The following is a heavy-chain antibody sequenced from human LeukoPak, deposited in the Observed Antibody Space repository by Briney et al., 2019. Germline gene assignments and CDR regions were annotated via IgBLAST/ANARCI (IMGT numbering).Heavy chain of an antibody. V-gene: IGHV4-31*03. D-gene: IGHD6-6*01. J-gene: IGHJ5*02. CDR2: IYYSGST. Sequence: PSQTLSLTCTVSGGSISSGGYYWSWIRQHPGKGLEWIGYIYYSGSTYYNPSLKSRVTISVDTSKNQFSLKLSSVTAADTAVYYCASGKPGPARVAARPGWFDPWGQGTLVTVSS. CDR1: GGSISSGGYY. CDR3: ASGKPGPARVAARPGWFDP.